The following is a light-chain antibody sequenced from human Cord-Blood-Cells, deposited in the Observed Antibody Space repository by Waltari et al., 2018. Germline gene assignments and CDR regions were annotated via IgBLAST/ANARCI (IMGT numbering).Light chain of an antibody. Sequence: DIQMTQSPSSLSASVGDRVTITCRASQSISSYLNWYQQKPGKAPKLLIYAASRFQSGVPSRCSGSASGTDFTLTISSLQPEDFATYYCQQSYSTPLTFGGGTKVEIK. J-gene: IGKJ4*01. CDR2: AAS. CDR1: QSISSY. CDR3: QQSYSTPLT. V-gene: IGKV1-39*01.